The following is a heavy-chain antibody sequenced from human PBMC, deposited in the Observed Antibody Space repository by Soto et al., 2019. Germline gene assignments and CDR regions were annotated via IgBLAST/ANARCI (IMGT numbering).Heavy chain of an antibody. CDR1: GFTFSSYA. Sequence: EVQLLESGGGLVQPGGSLRLSCAASGFTFSSYAMSWVRQAPGKGLEWVSAISGSGGSTYYADSVKGRFTISRDNSKNTLYLQMNSLSAEDTAVYYCAKGDYGGSGYFQHWGQGTLFTVSS. J-gene: IGHJ1*01. CDR3: AKGDYGGSGYFQH. V-gene: IGHV3-23*01. D-gene: IGHD3-10*01. CDR2: ISGSGGST.